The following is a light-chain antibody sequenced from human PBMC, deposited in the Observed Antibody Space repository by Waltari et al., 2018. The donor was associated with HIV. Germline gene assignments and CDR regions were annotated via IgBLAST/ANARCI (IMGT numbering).Light chain of an antibody. CDR2: LGS. CDR1: PSLLHSNGYNY. J-gene: IGKJ3*01. V-gene: IGKV2-28*01. CDR3: MQALQTPIFT. Sequence: DIVMTHSPLSLSVTPAEAFSISCRSNPSLLHSNGYNYLDWYLQSTGQSPQLLIYLGSNRASGVPDRFRGSGSGTDFTLKISRVQAEDVGAYYCMQALQTPIFTFGPGTKVDIK.